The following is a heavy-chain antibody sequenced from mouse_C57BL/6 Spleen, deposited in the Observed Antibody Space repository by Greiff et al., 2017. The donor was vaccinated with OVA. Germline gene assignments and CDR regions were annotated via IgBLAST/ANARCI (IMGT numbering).Heavy chain of an antibody. J-gene: IGHJ2*01. Sequence: QVQLQQPGAELVMPGASVKLSCKASGYTFTSYWMHWVKQRPGQGLEWIGEIDPSDSYTNYNQKFKGKSTLTVDKSSSTAYMQLSSLTSEDSAVYYCARGTTVVAKTFDYWGQGTTLTVSS. CDR1: GYTFTSYW. V-gene: IGHV1-69*01. CDR3: ARGTTVVAKTFDY. CDR2: IDPSDSYT. D-gene: IGHD1-1*01.